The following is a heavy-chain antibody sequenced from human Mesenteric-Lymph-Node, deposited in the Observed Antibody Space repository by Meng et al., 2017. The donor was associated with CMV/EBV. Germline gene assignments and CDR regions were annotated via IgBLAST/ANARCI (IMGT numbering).Heavy chain of an antibody. CDR2: IVVGTDNT. J-gene: IGHJ4*02. V-gene: IGHV1-58*01. D-gene: IGHD2-2*01. CDR1: GFISTSTS. Sequence: SVKVSCKASGFISTSTSVQWVRQARGQRLEWIGWIVVGTDNTNYDQKFQERVTITRDMPTSTVYMELSSLRTEDTAVYYCSADYRPKYCGTSSCPPSNSWGQGTLVTVSS. CDR3: SADYRPKYCGTSSCPPSNS.